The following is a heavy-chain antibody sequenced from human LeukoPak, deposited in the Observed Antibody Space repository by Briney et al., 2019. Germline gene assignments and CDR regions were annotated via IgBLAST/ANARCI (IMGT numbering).Heavy chain of an antibody. CDR2: INPNSGGT. D-gene: IGHD6-13*01. CDR3: ARAYSSSWFYWFDP. V-gene: IGHV1-2*06. J-gene: IGHJ5*02. Sequence: ASVKVSCKASGYTFTGYYMHWVRQAPGQGLEWMGRINPNSGGTNYAQKFQGRVTMTRNTSISTAYMELSSLRSEDTAVYYCARAYSSSWFYWFDPWGQGTLVTVSS. CDR1: GYTFTGYY.